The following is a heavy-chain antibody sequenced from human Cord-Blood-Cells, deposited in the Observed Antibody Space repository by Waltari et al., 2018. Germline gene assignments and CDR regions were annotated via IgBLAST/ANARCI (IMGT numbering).Heavy chain of an antibody. CDR1: GGTFSSYA. D-gene: IGHD3-3*01. Sequence: QVQLVQSGAEVKKPGSSVKVSCKASGGTFSSYAISWVRQAPGQWLEWMGGIIPIFGTANYAQKFQGRVTMTADKSPSTSYMELSSLRSEDTAVYYCARDRYYDFWSGYYYFDYWGQGTLVTVSS. CDR3: ARDRYYDFWSGYYYFDY. V-gene: IGHV1-69*06. J-gene: IGHJ4*02. CDR2: IIPIFGTA.